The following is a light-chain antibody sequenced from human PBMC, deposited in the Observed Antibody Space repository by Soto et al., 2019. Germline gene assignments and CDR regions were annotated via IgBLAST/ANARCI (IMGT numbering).Light chain of an antibody. CDR3: AAWDDSLDGYV. CDR1: SSNIGSNT. V-gene: IGLV1-44*01. J-gene: IGLJ1*01. Sequence: QSVLTQPPSASGTPGQRVTISCSGSSSNIGSNTVYWYQQLPGTAPKLLIHSNRQRPSGVPDRFSGSKSVTSASLAISGLQSEDEADYYCAAWDDSLDGYVFGAGTKVAAL. CDR2: SNR.